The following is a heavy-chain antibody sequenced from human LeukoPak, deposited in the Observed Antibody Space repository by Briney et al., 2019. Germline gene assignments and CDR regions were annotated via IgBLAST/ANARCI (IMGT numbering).Heavy chain of an antibody. CDR3: ARVPYYYDSSGYYYYYYGMDV. J-gene: IGHJ6*02. V-gene: IGHV1-69*13. D-gene: IGHD3-22*01. CDR1: GGTLSSYA. CDR2: IIPIFGTA. Sequence: SVKVSCKASGGTLSSYAISWVRQAPGQGLEWMGGIIPIFGTANCAQKFQGRVTITADESTSTAYMELSSLRSEDTAVYYCARVPYYYDSSGYYYYYYGMDVWGQGTTVTVSS.